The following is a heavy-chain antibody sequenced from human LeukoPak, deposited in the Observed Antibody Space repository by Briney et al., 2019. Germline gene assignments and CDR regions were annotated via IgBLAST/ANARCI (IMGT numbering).Heavy chain of an antibody. V-gene: IGHV3-30*18. CDR3: AKDDDDYPFDY. Sequence: GRSLRLSCAASGFTFSSYGMHWVRQAPGKGLEWVAVISYDGSNKYYADSVKGRFTISRDNSKNTLYLQMNSLRAEDTAVYNCAKDDDDYPFDYWGQGTLVTVSS. CDR1: GFTFSSYG. D-gene: IGHD4-11*01. CDR2: ISYDGSNK. J-gene: IGHJ4*02.